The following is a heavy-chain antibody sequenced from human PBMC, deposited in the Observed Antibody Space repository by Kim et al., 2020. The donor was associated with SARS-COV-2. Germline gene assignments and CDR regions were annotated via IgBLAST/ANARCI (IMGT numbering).Heavy chain of an antibody. CDR3: ARLGESQVRYYYYYGMDV. Sequence: ASVKVSCKASGYTFTSYGISWVRQAPGQGLEWMGWISAYNGNTNYAQKLQGRVTMTTDTSTSTAYMELRSLRSDDTAVYYCARLGESQVRYYYYYGMDVWGQGTTVTVSS. J-gene: IGHJ6*02. V-gene: IGHV1-18*01. CDR1: GYTFTSYG. CDR2: ISAYNGNT.